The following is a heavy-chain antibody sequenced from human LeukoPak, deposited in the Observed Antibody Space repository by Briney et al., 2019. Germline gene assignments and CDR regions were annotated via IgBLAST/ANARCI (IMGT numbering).Heavy chain of an antibody. CDR1: GLTFSSYW. CDR3: ARAGVVGPFYYYYGMDV. Sequence: GGSLRLSCAASGLTFSSYWMSWVRQAPGKGLEWVANINQDGSEKYYVDSVKGRFTISRDNSKNTLYLQMNSLRAEDTAVYYCARAGVVGPFYYYYGMDVWGQGTTVTVSS. J-gene: IGHJ6*02. D-gene: IGHD1-26*01. CDR2: INQDGSEK. V-gene: IGHV3-7*01.